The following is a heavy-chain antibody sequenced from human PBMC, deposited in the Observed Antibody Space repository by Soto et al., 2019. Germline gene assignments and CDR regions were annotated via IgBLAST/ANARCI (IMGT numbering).Heavy chain of an antibody. CDR3: ASEVAADGTVQEDACDI. Sequence: QVHLVQSGAEVKKPGSSVKVSCKASGGTFSNHAINWVRQAPGQGLEWMGRIIPIFGTTKYAQKFQGRVTFTADAHTVTGSMELSSLKHANTAILYCASEVAADGTVQEDACDIGGEGTLVTVCS. J-gene: IGHJ3*02. CDR2: IIPIFGTT. V-gene: IGHV1-69*12. CDR1: GGTFSNHA. D-gene: IGHD6-13*01.